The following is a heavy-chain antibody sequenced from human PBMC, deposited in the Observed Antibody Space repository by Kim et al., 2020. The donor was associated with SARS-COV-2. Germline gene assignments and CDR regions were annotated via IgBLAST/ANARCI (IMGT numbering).Heavy chain of an antibody. D-gene: IGHD6-19*01. Sequence: NYAQKFQGRVTITADESTSTAYMELSSLRSEDTAVYYCATGKQWLVPFDYWGQGTLVTVSS. J-gene: IGHJ4*02. V-gene: IGHV1-69*01. CDR3: ATGKQWLVPFDY.